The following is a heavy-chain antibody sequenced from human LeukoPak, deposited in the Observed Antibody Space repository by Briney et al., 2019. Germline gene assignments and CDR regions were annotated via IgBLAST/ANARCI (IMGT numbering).Heavy chain of an antibody. V-gene: IGHV3-74*01. D-gene: IGHD2/OR15-2a*01. CDR3: ARVPVDGYSTSFDY. Sequence: GGSLRLSCAASGFSFTGYWMHWVRQAPGKGLVWISRINIDASVTTYADSVKGRFTISRDNAKKTVYLQMNSLRAEDTAVYYCARVPVDGYSTSFDYWGQGSLVTVSS. CDR2: INIDASVT. J-gene: IGHJ4*02. CDR1: GFSFTGYW.